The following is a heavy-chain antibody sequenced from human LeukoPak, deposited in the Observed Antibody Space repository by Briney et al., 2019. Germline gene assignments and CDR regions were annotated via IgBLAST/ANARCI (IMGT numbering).Heavy chain of an antibody. V-gene: IGHV3-33*01. CDR1: GFTFSGNG. Sequence: GGSLRLSCAASGFTFSGNGMHWVRQAPGKGLEWVAIIWYDGSNKYFADSVKGRFTISRDNSKNTLYLQMNSLRAEDTAVYYCARIGCSGSNCYGYYYYGMDVWGQGTTVTVSS. J-gene: IGHJ6*02. CDR2: IWYDGSNK. CDR3: ARIGCSGSNCYGYYYYGMDV. D-gene: IGHD2-15*01.